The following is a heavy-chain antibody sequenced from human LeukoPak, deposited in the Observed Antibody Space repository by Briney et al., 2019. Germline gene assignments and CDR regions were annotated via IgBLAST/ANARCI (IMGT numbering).Heavy chain of an antibody. CDR1: GFTFSSYS. J-gene: IGHJ3*02. CDR3: ARDRPGVGARTFDI. CDR2: ISSSSYI. Sequence: PGGSLRLSCAASGFTFSSYSMNWVRQAPGKGLECVSSISSSSYIYYADSVKGRFTISRDNAKNSLYLQMNSLRAEDTAVYYCARDRPGVGARTFDIWGQGTMVTVSS. V-gene: IGHV3-21*01. D-gene: IGHD1-26*01.